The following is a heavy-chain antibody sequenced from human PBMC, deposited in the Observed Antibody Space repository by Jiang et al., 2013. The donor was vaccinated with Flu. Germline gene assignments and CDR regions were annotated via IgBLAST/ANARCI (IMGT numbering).Heavy chain of an antibody. CDR3: ARAEVAWNDYGGNVPFDY. CDR2: IIPIFGTA. J-gene: IGHJ4*02. CDR1: FSSYA. D-gene: IGHD4-23*01. Sequence: FSSYAISWVRQAPGQGLEWMGGIIPIFGTANYAQKFQGRVTITADESTSTAYMELSSLRSEDTAVYYCARAEVAWNDYGGNVPFDYWGQGTLVTVSS. V-gene: IGHV1-69*01.